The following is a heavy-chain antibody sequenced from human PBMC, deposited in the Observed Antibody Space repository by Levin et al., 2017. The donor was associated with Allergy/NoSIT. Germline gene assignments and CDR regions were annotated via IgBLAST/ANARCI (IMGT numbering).Heavy chain of an antibody. D-gene: IGHD5-24*01. CDR1: GFPFSSYN. CDR2: ISSSSSYI. Sequence: GGSLRLSCAASGFPFSSYNMNWVRQAPGKGLEWVSSISSSSSYIYYADSMKGRFTISRDNAKNSLYLQMKSLRAEDTAVYYCARGVEMATVRNFFDHWGQGTLVTVSS. CDR3: ARGVEMATVRNFFDH. V-gene: IGHV3-21*01. J-gene: IGHJ4*02.